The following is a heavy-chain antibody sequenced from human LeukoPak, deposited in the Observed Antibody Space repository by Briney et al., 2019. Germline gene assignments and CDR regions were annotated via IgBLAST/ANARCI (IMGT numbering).Heavy chain of an antibody. CDR1: GDSMNSYY. D-gene: IGHD3-9*01. J-gene: IGHJ4*02. CDR2: IYYSGST. V-gene: IGHV4-59*08. CDR3: ARHVWLQPFDY. Sequence: SETLSLTCSVSGDSMNSYYWSWIRQSPGKGLEWIGYIYYSGSTNYNPSLKSRVTISVDTSKNQFSLKLSSVTAADTAVYYCARHVWLQPFDYWGQGTLVTVSS.